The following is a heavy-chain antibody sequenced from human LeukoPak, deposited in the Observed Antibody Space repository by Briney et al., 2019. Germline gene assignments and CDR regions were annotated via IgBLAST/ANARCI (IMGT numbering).Heavy chain of an antibody. J-gene: IGHJ5*02. CDR2: IYYSGST. V-gene: IGHV4-31*03. CDR3: ARDRAYRRPWFDP. CDR1: GGSISSGGYY. D-gene: IGHD2-2*01. Sequence: PSETLSLTCTVSGGSISSGGYYWSWIRQHPGKGLEWIGYIYYSGSTYYNPFLKSRVTISVDTSKNQFSLKLSSVTAADTAVYYCARDRAYRRPWFDPWGQGTLVTVSS.